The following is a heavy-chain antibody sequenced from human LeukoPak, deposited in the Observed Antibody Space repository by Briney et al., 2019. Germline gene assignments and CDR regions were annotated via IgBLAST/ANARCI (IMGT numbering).Heavy chain of an antibody. CDR3: ATDRGYCTSNRCYERNYFDY. Sequence: GASVKVSCEASGYTFTNYYIHWVRQAPEQGLEWMGIINPSGGATSYAQKFRGRVTMTRVTSTSTVYMELSSLRSEDTAVYYCATDRGYCTSNRCYERNYFDYWGQGSLVTVSS. CDR1: GYTFTNYY. CDR2: INPSGGAT. V-gene: IGHV1-46*01. J-gene: IGHJ4*02. D-gene: IGHD2-2*01.